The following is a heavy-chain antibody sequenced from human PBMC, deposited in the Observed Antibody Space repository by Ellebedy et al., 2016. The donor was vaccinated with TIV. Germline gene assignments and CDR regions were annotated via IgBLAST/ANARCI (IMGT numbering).Heavy chain of an antibody. J-gene: IGHJ6*02. Sequence: GESLKISCAASGFILSNSAMFWVRQAPGKGLEWVTIISYDGNNKFYLDSVEGRFSISRDDSKNTLYLQMDSLRPEDTAVYYCSREGLEAGMDLWGQGTTVIVSS. CDR3: SREGLEAGMDL. CDR2: ISYDGNNK. V-gene: IGHV3-30*04. CDR1: GFILSNSA.